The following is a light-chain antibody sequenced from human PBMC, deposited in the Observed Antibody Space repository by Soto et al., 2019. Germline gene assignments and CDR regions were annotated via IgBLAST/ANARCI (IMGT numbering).Light chain of an antibody. V-gene: IGLV2-14*01. CDR1: SGDVGGYNY. J-gene: IGLJ2*01. CDR3: SSYINRTFVV. CDR2: DVT. Sequence: QSALTQPASVSGSPGQSITISCTGTSGDVGGYNYVSWYQRHPGKAPKLIIYDVTNRPSGVSDRFSGFKSGNTASLTISGLRAEDEGDYYCSSYINRTFVVFGGGTKLTVL.